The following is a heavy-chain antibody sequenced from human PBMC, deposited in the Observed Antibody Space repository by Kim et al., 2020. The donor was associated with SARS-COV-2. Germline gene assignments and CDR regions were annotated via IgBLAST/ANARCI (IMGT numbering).Heavy chain of an antibody. CDR2: ATVGDGDA. CDR3: ARDVYYYENSGQYFLYSYYTMDI. V-gene: IGHV1-3*01. D-gene: IGHD3-10*01. CDR1: GYNFTNYA. Sequence: ASVKVSCKASGYNFTNYAIHWVRQAPGQGLEWMGCATVGDGDAKYSQYFKGRVNITRDTSASTSYMELSSLRSEDTAVYYCARDVYYYENSGQYFLYSYYTMDIWGQGTTVTVSS. J-gene: IGHJ6*02.